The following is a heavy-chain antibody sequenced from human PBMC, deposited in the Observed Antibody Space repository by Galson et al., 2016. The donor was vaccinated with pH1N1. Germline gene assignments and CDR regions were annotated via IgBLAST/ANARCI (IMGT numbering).Heavy chain of an antibody. V-gene: IGHV5-51*03. J-gene: IGHJ4*02. CDR2: IFPGDSDT. CDR3: ARLRGRDFDA. Sequence: QSGAEVKKPGESLKISCKASGSSFTDYWIGWVRQMTGKGLGWMGIIFPGDSDTRYSPSFQGQVTISADKSINTAYLQWSSLKASDTAIYYCARLRGRDFDAWGQGTLVTVS. CDR1: GSSFTDYW. D-gene: IGHD3-10*01.